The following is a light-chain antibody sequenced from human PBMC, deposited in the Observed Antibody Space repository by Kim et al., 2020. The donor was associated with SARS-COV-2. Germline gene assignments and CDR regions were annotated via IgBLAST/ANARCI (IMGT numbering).Light chain of an antibody. J-gene: IGLJ3*02. CDR2: EGS. CDR3: CSYAGSSTWV. Sequence: GQSITVSCTGTSSDVGSYNLVSWDQQHPGKAPKIMIYEGSKRPSGVSNRFSGSKSGNTASLKISGLQAEDEADYYCCSYAGSSTWVFGGGTQLTVL. CDR1: SSDVGSYNL. V-gene: IGLV2-23*01.